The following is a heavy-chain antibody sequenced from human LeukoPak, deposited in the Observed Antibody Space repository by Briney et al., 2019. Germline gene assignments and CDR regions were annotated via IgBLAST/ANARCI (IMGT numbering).Heavy chain of an antibody. V-gene: IGHV4-59*08. CDR3: ARTTRYCDSSGCFDF. CDR1: GGSISSYY. D-gene: IGHD3-22*01. J-gene: IGHJ4*02. Sequence: PSETLSLTCTVSGGSISSYYWSWIRQPPGKGLEWIAYIYYSGSTNYNPSLKSRVTISVDTSKNQLSLKMSSVTAADTAVYYCARTTRYCDSSGCFDFWGQGTLVTVSS. CDR2: IYYSGST.